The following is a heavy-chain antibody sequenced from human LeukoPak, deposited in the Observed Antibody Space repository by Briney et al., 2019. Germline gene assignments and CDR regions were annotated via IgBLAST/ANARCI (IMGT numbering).Heavy chain of an antibody. CDR2: FFYGGST. J-gene: IGHJ4*02. CDR1: GDSISSSTYY. D-gene: IGHD3-10*01. V-gene: IGHV4-39*07. Sequence: AETPSLTCSVSGDSISSSTYYWGWVRQPRKKGLEWVVSFFYGGSTYYNPSLKSRVTISVDTSENQLSLKLSSVTAADTAVYFCATDSNRGSGSYSGYYFDYWGQGTLVTVSS. CDR3: ATDSNRGSGSYSGYYFDY.